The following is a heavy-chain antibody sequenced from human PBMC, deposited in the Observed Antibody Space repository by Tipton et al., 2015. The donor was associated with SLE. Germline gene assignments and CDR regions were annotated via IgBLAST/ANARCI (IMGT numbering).Heavy chain of an antibody. D-gene: IGHD3-16*01. CDR2: ISTSGST. CDR3: ARRWGTFSSPFVFAA. J-gene: IGHJ5*02. Sequence: TLSLTCAVYGGSFSGYYWSWIRQPPGKDLEWIGYISTSGSTNYNPSLKSLLTISVDTSKNQFSLRLSSVTAADTAIYYCARRWGTFSSPFVFAAWGQGSLITVSS. CDR1: GGSFSGYY. V-gene: IGHV4-4*09.